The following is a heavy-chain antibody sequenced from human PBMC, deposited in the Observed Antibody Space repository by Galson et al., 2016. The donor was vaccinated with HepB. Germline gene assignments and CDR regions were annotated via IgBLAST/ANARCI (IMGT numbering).Heavy chain of an antibody. CDR1: GLSVTTYG. CDR3: ARGRRYSGTHGLFDY. J-gene: IGHJ4*02. CDR2: VSYDGETK. D-gene: IGHD1-26*01. Sequence: SLRVSCAASGLSVTTYGMHWVRQAPGKGLEWVAVVSYDGETKYYADSVKGRFTISRDNSNNTLFLQMDSLRVDDTAVYYCARGRRYSGTHGLFDYWGQGALVTVSS. V-gene: IGHV3-33*05.